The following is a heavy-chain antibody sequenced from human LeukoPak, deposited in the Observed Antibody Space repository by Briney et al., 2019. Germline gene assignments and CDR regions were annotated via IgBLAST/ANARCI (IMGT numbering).Heavy chain of an antibody. CDR2: INHSGCT. CDR3: ARGPLRRGESSGWYGNYYYYYMDV. Sequence: PSETLSLTCAVYGGSFSGYYWSWIRQPPGKGLEWIGEINHSGCTNYNPSLKSRVTISVDTSKNQFSLKLSSVTAADTAVYYCARGPLRRGESSGWYGNYYYYYMDVWGKGTTVTVSS. V-gene: IGHV4-34*01. CDR1: GGSFSGYY. D-gene: IGHD6-19*01. J-gene: IGHJ6*03.